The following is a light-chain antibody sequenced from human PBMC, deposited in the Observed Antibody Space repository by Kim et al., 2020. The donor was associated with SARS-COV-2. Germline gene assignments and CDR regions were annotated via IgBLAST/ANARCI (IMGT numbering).Light chain of an antibody. V-gene: IGLV3-19*01. J-gene: IGLJ3*02. CDR2: KKN. Sequence: ALGKIMRIKRQGGSISNYSASYYQKTPGQAPVLVNYKKNNRPSGIPDRFSGTSSGNTASLTITGARAEDDADYYCNSQESGVNHVVFGGGTQLTVL. CDR1: SISNYS. CDR3: NSQESGVNHVV.